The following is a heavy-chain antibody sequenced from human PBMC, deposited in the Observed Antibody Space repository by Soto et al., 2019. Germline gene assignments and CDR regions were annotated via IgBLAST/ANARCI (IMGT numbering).Heavy chain of an antibody. CDR3: ARGFVYETSDYYYAY. CDR1: GGTFSRCA. D-gene: IGHD3-22*01. J-gene: IGHJ4*02. V-gene: IGHV1-69*13. CDR2: ITPIFGTA. Sequence: GASVKVSWQACGGTFSRCAISWVRQAPGQGLEWMGGITPIFGTANYAQKFQGRVAITADESTRTSYMELRSLRSGDTAVYYCARGFVYETSDYYYAYWGQGPLATVS.